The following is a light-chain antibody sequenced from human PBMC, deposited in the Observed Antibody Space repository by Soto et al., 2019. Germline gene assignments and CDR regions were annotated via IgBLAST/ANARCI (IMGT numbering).Light chain of an antibody. V-gene: IGKV3-15*01. Sequence: VTTQSPATLSVSPGERATLSCRASQNVAGDLAWYQQEPGQAPRLLIYRTSTRATGIPARFSGSGSGTEFTLTISSLQSEDFAVYYCQEYNGRSSFGQGTKVEMK. CDR3: QEYNGRSS. CDR2: RTS. J-gene: IGKJ1*01. CDR1: QNVAGD.